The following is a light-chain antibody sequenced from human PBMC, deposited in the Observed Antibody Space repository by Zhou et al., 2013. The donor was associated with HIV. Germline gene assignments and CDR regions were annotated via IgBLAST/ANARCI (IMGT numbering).Light chain of an antibody. V-gene: IGKV3-11*01. Sequence: IVLTQSPDTLSLSPGGRATLSCRASQTISSNYLAWYQQQPGQAPRLLIYGASVRAPGIPDRFIGSGSGTDFILTISSLEPEDLAVYYCQQRSNWPRTFGQGTKVEI. CDR2: GAS. J-gene: IGKJ1*01. CDR3: QQRSNWPRT. CDR1: QTISSNY.